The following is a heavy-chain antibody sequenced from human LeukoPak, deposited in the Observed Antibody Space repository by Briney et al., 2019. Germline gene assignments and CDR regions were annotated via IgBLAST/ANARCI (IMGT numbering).Heavy chain of an antibody. J-gene: IGHJ4*02. V-gene: IGHV1-69*13. D-gene: IGHD6-19*01. CDR1: GYTFTGYY. CDR3: ARVSAEAVAGS. CDR2: IIPIFGTA. Sequence: GASVKVSCKASGYTFTGYYIHWVRQAPGQGLEWMGGIIPIFGTANYAQKVQGRVTITADESTSTAYMELSSLRSEDTAVYYCARVSAEAVAGSWGQGTLVTVSS.